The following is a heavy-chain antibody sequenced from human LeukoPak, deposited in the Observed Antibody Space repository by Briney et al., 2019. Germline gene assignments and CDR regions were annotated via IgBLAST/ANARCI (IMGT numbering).Heavy chain of an antibody. Sequence: PGRSLRLSCAASGFTFSSYAMHWVRQAPGKGLEWVAVISYDGSNKYYADSVKGRFTISRDNSKNTLYLQMNSLRAEDTAVHYCAREVWEPPRGYFDYWGQGTLVTVSS. V-gene: IGHV3-30-3*01. D-gene: IGHD1-26*01. J-gene: IGHJ4*02. CDR1: GFTFSSYA. CDR2: ISYDGSNK. CDR3: AREVWEPPRGYFDY.